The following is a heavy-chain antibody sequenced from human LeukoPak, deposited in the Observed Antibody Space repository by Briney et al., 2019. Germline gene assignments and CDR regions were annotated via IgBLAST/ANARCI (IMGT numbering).Heavy chain of an antibody. CDR3: ARLMYSSGWYRLGSWFDP. Sequence: SETLSLTCTVSGGSISSSSYYWGWIRQPPGKGLEWIVSIYYSGSTYYNPSLKSRVTISVDTSKNQFSLKLSSVTAADTAVYYCARLMYSSGWYRLGSWFDPWGQGTLVTVSS. D-gene: IGHD6-19*01. V-gene: IGHV4-39*01. J-gene: IGHJ5*02. CDR2: IYYSGST. CDR1: GGSISSSSYY.